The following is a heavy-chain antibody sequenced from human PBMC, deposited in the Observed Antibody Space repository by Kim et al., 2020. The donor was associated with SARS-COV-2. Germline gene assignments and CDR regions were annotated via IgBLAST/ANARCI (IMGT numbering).Heavy chain of an antibody. Sequence: SETLSLTCTVSGGSISSYYWSWIRQPPGKGLAWIGYIYYSGSTNYNPSLKSRVTISVDTSKNQFSLKLSSVNAADTAVYYCARGSIAAADWGQGTLVTVSS. CDR2: IYYSGST. J-gene: IGHJ4*02. CDR1: GGSISSYY. D-gene: IGHD6-13*01. CDR3: ARGSIAAAD. V-gene: IGHV4-59*13.